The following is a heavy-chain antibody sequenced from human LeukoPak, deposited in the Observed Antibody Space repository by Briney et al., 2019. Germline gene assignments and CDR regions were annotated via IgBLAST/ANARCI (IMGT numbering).Heavy chain of an antibody. CDR1: GGPISSYY. V-gene: IGHV4-59*01. D-gene: IGHD3-22*01. Sequence: TSETLSLTCTVSGGPISSYYWSWIRQPPGKGLEWIGYIYYTGSTEYNPSLKSRVTISVDTSKNQFSLKLSSVTAADTAVYYCAREPSYYYDNSGYYYSAWFDPWGQGTLVTVSS. CDR2: IYYTGST. CDR3: AREPSYYYDNSGYYYSAWFDP. J-gene: IGHJ5*02.